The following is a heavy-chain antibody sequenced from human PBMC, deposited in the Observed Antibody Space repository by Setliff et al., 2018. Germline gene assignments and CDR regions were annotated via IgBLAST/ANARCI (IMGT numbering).Heavy chain of an antibody. CDR1: GLIFTSYS. J-gene: IGHJ4*02. V-gene: IGHV3-21*01. D-gene: IGHD5-12*01. CDR2: ISSSSAYI. CDR3: ASANTTGYYYFDN. Sequence: LRLSCAASGLIFTSYSMNWVRQAPGKGLEWVSSISSSSAYIYYADSVKGRFTISRDNAKNSVYLQMNSLRAEDTAVYYCASANTTGYYYFDNWGQGTLVTVSS.